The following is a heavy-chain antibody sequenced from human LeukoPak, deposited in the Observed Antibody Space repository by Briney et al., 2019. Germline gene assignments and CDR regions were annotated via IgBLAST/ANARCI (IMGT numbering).Heavy chain of an antibody. CDR2: INDSGST. V-gene: IGHV4-34*01. CDR1: GGAFSNYF. D-gene: IGHD2-2*01. Sequence: PSETLSLTCAVSGGAFSNYFWTWIRQPPGKGLEWIAEINDSGSTNSNSSLRSRVAISLDTSKNQFSLRLTSVTAADTAVYYCARGQYCSTTTCYSARRYLDFWGQGTLVTVSS. J-gene: IGHJ4*02. CDR3: ARGQYCSTTTCYSARRYLDF.